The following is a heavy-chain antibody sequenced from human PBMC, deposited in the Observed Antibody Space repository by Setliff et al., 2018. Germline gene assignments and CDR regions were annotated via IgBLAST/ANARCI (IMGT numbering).Heavy chain of an antibody. CDR3: ATHCTNDVCYKAGFDP. D-gene: IGHD2-8*01. CDR1: GGSLSGYY. V-gene: IGHV4-34*01. J-gene: IGHJ5*02. Sequence: SETLSLTCAVYGGSLSGYYWSWTRQPPGKGLEWIGQIHHSGYTNYNPSLKSRVTISIDTSRNRFSLKLSSVTAADTAVYYCATHCTNDVCYKAGFDPWGQGTLVTVSS. CDR2: IHHSGYT.